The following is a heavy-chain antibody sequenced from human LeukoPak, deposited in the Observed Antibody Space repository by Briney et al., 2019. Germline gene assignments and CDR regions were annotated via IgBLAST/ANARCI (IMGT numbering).Heavy chain of an antibody. Sequence: GESLKISCKGSGYGFTSYWIGWVRQMPGKGLEWMGIIYPGDSDTRYSPSFQGQATISADKSISTAYLQWSSLKASDTAMYYCARRYNWNDHDYFDYWGQGTLVTVSS. CDR2: IYPGDSDT. J-gene: IGHJ4*02. CDR1: GYGFTSYW. D-gene: IGHD1-1*01. V-gene: IGHV5-51*01. CDR3: ARRYNWNDHDYFDY.